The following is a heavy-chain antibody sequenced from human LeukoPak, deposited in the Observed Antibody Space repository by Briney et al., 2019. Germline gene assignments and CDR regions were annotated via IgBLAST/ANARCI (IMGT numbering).Heavy chain of an antibody. D-gene: IGHD2-21*02. CDR2: IYTSGST. CDR3: ARGTVAYCGGDCYSWYFDY. V-gene: IGHV4-4*07. CDR1: GGSISSYY. J-gene: IGHJ4*02. Sequence: SETLSLTCTVSGGSISSYYWSWIRQPAGKGLEWIGRIYTSGSTNYNPSLKSRVTISVDTSKNQFSLKLSSVTAADTAVYYCARGTVAYCGGDCYSWYFDYWGQGTLVTVSS.